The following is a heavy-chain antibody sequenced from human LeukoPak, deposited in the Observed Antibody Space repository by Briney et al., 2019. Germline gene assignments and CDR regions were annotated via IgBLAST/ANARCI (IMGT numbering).Heavy chain of an antibody. CDR1: GLTVSSKD. J-gene: IGHJ4*02. V-gene: IGHV3-53*01. CDR3: AKDRQPDNSWDFDY. Sequence: PGGSLRLSCAASGLTVSSKDMSWVRQAPGKGLEWVSVIYSGGSTYYADSVKGRFTISRDNSKNTLYLQMNSLRAEDTAVYYCAKDRQPDNSWDFDYSGPGTLVTVST. CDR2: IYSGGST. D-gene: IGHD2-15*01.